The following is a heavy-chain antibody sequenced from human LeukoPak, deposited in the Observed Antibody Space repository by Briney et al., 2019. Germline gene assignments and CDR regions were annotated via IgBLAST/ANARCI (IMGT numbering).Heavy chain of an antibody. CDR3: ARLSPRDAFDI. J-gene: IGHJ3*02. CDR2: IYYSGST. V-gene: IGHV4-39*01. CDR1: AGSISSSSYY. Sequence: PSQTLSLTCTLSAGSISSSSYYCGWIRQPPGKGLEWIGSIYYSGSTYYNPSLKSRVTISVDTSKNQFSRKLSSVTAADTAVYYCARLSPRDAFDIWGQGTMVTVSS.